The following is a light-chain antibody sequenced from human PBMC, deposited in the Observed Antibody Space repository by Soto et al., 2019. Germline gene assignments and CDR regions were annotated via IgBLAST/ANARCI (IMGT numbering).Light chain of an antibody. CDR1: SGSIASNY. CDR2: EDD. Sequence: NFMLPQPHSVSESPGQTVTISCTRTSGSIASNYVQWYQQRPGRAPTAVIYEDDQRPSGVPDRFSGSIDSSSNSASLTISGLKSEDEAAYYCHSFDSNTVVFGGGTKVTVL. J-gene: IGLJ2*01. V-gene: IGLV6-57*03. CDR3: HSFDSNTVV.